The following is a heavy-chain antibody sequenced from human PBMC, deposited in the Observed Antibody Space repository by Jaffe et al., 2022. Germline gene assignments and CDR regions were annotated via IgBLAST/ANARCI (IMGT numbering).Heavy chain of an antibody. CDR1: GFTFSSYV. CDR3: AKNEVVGRPGEDF. J-gene: IGHJ4*02. CDR2: ISGSDGST. Sequence: EVHLLESGGGLVQPGGSLRLSCAASGFTFSSYVMSWVRQAPGKGLEWVSTISGSDGSTYYADSVRGRFTISRDNSKNTLYLQMDSLRAGDTAIYYCAKNEVVGRPGEDFWGQGTLVTVSS. V-gene: IGHV3-23*01. D-gene: IGHD2-15*01.